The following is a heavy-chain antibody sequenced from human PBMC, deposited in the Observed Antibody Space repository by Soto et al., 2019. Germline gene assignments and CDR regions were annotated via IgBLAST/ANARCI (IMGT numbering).Heavy chain of an antibody. D-gene: IGHD3-10*02. V-gene: IGHV3-21*01. CDR2: ISSSSSYI. CDR3: ALSLFGELWGFGYYYGMDV. Sequence: TGGSLRLSCAAPGVTFSSYSMNWVRQAPEKGLEWVSSISSSSSYIYYADSVKGRFTISRDNAKNSLYLQMNSLRAEDTAVYYCALSLFGELWGFGYYYGMDVWGQGTTVTV. CDR1: GVTFSSYS. J-gene: IGHJ6*02.